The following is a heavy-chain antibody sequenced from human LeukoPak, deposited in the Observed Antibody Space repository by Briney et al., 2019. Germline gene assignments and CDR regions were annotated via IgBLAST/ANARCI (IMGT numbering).Heavy chain of an antibody. CDR1: GYTFTSYG. Sequence: ASVKVSCKACGYTFTSYGINWVRQATGQGLEWMGWMNPNSGNTGYAQKFQGRVTMTRNTSISTAYMELSSLRSEDTDVYYCARGRGWLQSYIDYWGQGTLVTVSS. CDR2: MNPNSGNT. CDR3: ARGRGWLQSYIDY. J-gene: IGHJ4*02. V-gene: IGHV1-8*01. D-gene: IGHD5-24*01.